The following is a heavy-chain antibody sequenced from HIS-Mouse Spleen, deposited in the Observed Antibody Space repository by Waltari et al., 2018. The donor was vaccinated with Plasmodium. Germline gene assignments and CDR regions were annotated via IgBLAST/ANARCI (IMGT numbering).Heavy chain of an antibody. D-gene: IGHD2-15*01. J-gene: IGHJ4*02. Sequence: QVQLQQWGAGLLKPSETLSLTCAVYGGSFSGYYWSWIRQPPGKGLEWIGEINHSGSTNDNPALKSRVTISVDTSKNQFSLKLSSVTAADTAVYYCARLVVVASKDSYWGQGTLVTVSS. CDR2: INHSGST. V-gene: IGHV4-34*01. CDR1: GGSFSGYY. CDR3: ARLVVVASKDSY.